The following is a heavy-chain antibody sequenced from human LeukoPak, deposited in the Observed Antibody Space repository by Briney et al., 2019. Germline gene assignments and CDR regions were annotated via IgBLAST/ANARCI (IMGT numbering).Heavy chain of an antibody. Sequence: GGSLRLSCTASGFTFGDYAMSWFRQAPGKGLEWVGFIRSKAYGGTTEYAASVKGRFTISRDDSKSIAYLQMNSLKTEDTAVYYCTRDSPGRLMIHFPFDYWGQGTLVTVSS. D-gene: IGHD3-16*01. V-gene: IGHV3-49*03. CDR1: GFTFGDYA. CDR3: TRDSPGRLMIHFPFDY. CDR2: IRSKAYGGTT. J-gene: IGHJ4*02.